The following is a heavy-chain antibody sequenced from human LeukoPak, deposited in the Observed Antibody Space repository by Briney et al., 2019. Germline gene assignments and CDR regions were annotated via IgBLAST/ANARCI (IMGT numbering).Heavy chain of an antibody. J-gene: IGHJ4*02. CDR1: GFTFSAYS. Sequence: TGGSLRLSCVVSGFTFSAYSVHWVRQAPGKGLEWVSGISWNSGSIGYADSVKGRFTISRDNAKNSLYLQMNSLRAEDTALYYCAKNYYFDYWGQGTLVTVSS. CDR2: ISWNSGSI. CDR3: AKNYYFDY. V-gene: IGHV3-9*01.